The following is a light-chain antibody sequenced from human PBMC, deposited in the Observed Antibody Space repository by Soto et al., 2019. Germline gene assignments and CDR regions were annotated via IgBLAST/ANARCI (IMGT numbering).Light chain of an antibody. J-gene: IGLJ1*01. Sequence: QSALTQPPSASGSPGESVTISCTGSSGDVGRYNYVSWYQQYPGKAPKLIIYEVSKRPSGVPDRFSGSKSGNTASLTVSGPQVEDEADYYCSSYVGSNSFVFGPVTKLTVL. CDR3: SSYVGSNSFV. V-gene: IGLV2-8*01. CDR2: EVS. CDR1: SGDVGRYNY.